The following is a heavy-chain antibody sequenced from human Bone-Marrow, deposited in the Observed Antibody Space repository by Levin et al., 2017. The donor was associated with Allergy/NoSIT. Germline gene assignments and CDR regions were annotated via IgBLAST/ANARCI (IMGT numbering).Heavy chain of an antibody. D-gene: IGHD3-10*01. V-gene: IGHV1-69*02. Sequence: SVKVSCKASGGTFSSYPISWVRQAPGQGLEWMGRIIPILGIANYAQKFQGRVTITADKSTSTAYMELSSLRSEDTAVYYCASGGNGSGSYYGGVLNYYYYYYMDVWGKGTTVTVSS. CDR3: ASGGNGSGSYYGGVLNYYYYYYMDV. J-gene: IGHJ6*03. CDR1: GGTFSSYP. CDR2: IIPILGIA.